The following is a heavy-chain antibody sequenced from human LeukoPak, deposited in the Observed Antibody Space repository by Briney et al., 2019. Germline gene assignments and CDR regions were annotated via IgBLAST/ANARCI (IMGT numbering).Heavy chain of an antibody. CDR1: GFPFTTYG. CDR2: ISGSGGST. J-gene: IGHJ4*02. CDR3: ARGKEPVAGSLSHFDY. V-gene: IGHV3-23*01. D-gene: IGHD6-19*01. Sequence: GGTLRLSCAASGFPFTTYGMNWVRQAPGKGLEWVSAISGSGGSTYYTDSVKGRFTISRDNSKNTLYLQMNSLRAEDTAVYYCARGKEPVAGSLSHFDYWGQGTLVTVSS.